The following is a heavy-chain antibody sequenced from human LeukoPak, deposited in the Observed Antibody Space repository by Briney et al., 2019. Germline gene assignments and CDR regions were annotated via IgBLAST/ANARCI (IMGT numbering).Heavy chain of an antibody. J-gene: IGHJ4*02. CDR1: GFTFSIYW. Sequence: GGSLRLSCAASGFTFSIYWMHWVRQPPGKGLVWVSRINSNGSSTYYADSVKGRFTISRDNAKNTLHLQMTSLRVEDTALYYCARDAPGNTALDYWGQGSLVTVSS. D-gene: IGHD5-18*01. V-gene: IGHV3-74*01. CDR2: INSNGSST. CDR3: ARDAPGNTALDY.